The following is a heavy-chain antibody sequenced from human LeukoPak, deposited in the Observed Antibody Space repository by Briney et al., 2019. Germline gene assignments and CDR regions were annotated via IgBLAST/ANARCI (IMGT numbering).Heavy chain of an antibody. V-gene: IGHV3-23*01. CDR2: ISGSGGST. D-gene: IGHD1-26*01. J-gene: IGHJ4*02. CDR1: GFTFSSYG. CDR3: AKVELRTSHDY. Sequence: GGSLRLSCAASGFTFSSYGTHWVRQAPGKGLEWVSAISGSGGSTYYADSVKGRFTISRDNSKNTLYLQMNSLRAEDTAVYYCAKVELRTSHDYWGQGTLVTVSS.